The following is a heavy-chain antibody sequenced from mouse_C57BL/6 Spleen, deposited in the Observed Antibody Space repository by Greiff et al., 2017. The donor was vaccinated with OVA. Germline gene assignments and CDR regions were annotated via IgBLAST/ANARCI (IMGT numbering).Heavy chain of an antibody. CDR1: GYTFTSYW. CDR3: ATRTVVATSPFAY. Sequence: QVQLQQPGAELVMPGASVKLSCKASGYTFTSYWMHWVKQRPGQGLEWIGEIDPSDSYTNYNQKFKGKSTLTVDKSSSTAYMQLSSLTSEDSAVYYCATRTVVATSPFAYWGQGTLVTVSA. J-gene: IGHJ3*01. D-gene: IGHD1-1*01. CDR2: IDPSDSYT. V-gene: IGHV1-69*01.